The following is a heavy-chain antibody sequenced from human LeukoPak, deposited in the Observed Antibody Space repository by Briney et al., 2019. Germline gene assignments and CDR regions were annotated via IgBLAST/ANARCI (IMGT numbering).Heavy chain of an antibody. CDR1: GGSISSYY. Sequence: PSETLSLTCTVSGGSISSYYWSWIRQPAGKGLEWIGRLYTSGDTNYNPSLKSRLTMPLDTSKNQFSLKLSSVTAADTAVYYCARDEHDYGDYGTFDYWGQGTLVTVSS. CDR2: LYTSGDT. V-gene: IGHV4-4*07. CDR3: ARDEHDYGDYGTFDY. J-gene: IGHJ4*02. D-gene: IGHD4-17*01.